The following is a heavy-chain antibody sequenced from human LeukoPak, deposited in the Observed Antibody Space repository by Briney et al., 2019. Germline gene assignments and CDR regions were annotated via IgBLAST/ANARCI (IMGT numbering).Heavy chain of an antibody. J-gene: IGHJ6*02. V-gene: IGHV3-43*02. Sequence: GGSLRLSCAASGFAFHAFDMYWVRQAPGKGLEWVSRINSDGGKTYYADSVRGRFTIPRDNSKNSLYLQMKSLRTDDAALYYCATWAFYHGLDVWGQGTTVTVSS. CDR2: INSDGGKT. CDR1: GFAFHAFD. CDR3: ATWAFYHGLDV. D-gene: IGHD1-26*01.